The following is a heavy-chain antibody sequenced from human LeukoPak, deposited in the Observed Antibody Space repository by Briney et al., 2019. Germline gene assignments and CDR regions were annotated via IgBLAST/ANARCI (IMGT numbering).Heavy chain of an antibody. CDR1: GFTFTGYS. D-gene: IGHD2-15*01. CDR2: ISNSGGTI. J-gene: IGHJ4*02. CDR3: ARLWGYCSGGSCYSTPY. Sequence: GGSLRLSCAASGFTFTGYSMNWVRQAPGKGLEWVSYISNSGGTIYYADSVKGRFTISRDNAKNSLYLQMNSLRDEDTAVYYCARLWGYCSGGSCYSTPYWGQGTLVTVSS. V-gene: IGHV3-48*02.